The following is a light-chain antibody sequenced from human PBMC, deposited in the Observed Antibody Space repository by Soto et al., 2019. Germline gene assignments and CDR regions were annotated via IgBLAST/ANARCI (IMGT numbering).Light chain of an antibody. J-gene: IGLJ2*01. V-gene: IGLV2-23*02. CDR3: CSYAGSTSVV. CDR2: EVS. CDR1: SSDVGSYNL. Sequence: QSALTQPASVSGSPGQSITISCTGTSSDVGSYNLVSWYQQHPGKAPKFIIYEVSKRPSVVSNRFSGSKSGNTASLTISGLQAEDEADYYCCSYAGSTSVVFGGGTKLTVL.